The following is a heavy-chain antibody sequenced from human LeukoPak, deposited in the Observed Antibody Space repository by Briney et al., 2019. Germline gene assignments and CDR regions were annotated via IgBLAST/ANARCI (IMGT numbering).Heavy chain of an antibody. CDR3: ARDRGYTRTNTGGYPVFDL. CDR1: GFTFSTYS. V-gene: IGHV3-48*01. D-gene: IGHD2-8*02. CDR2: ISSSSSTI. Sequence: GGSLRLSCAASGFTFSTYSMDWVRQAPGKGLEWVSYISSSSSTIYYADSVKGRFTISRDNAKNSLYLQMDNLRAEDTAVYYCARDRGYTRTNTGGYPVFDLWGQGTLVTVSS. J-gene: IGHJ4*02.